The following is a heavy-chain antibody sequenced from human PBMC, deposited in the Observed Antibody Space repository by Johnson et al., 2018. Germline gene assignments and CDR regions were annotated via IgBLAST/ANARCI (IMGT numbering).Heavy chain of an antibody. CDR3: AKDLSFGLVNSYYMDV. J-gene: IGHJ6*03. V-gene: IGHV3-23*04. CDR1: GFTFSSYA. D-gene: IGHD6-19*01. Sequence: VQLVQSGGGLVQPGGYLRLSCAASGFTFSSYAMSWVRQAPGKGLEWVSAISGSGGSTYYADSGKGRFTISRANSKNTLYLQMNSLRAEDTAVYYCAKDLSFGLVNSYYMDVWGKGATVTVAS. CDR2: ISGSGGST.